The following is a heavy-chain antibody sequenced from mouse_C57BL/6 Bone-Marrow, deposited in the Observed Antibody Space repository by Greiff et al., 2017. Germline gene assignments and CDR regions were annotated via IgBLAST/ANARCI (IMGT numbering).Heavy chain of an antibody. D-gene: IGHD1-1*01. CDR2: ISYSGST. Sequence: EVKLVESGPGMVKPSQSLSLTCTVTGYSITSGYDWHWIRHFPGNKLEWMGYISYSGSTNYNPSLKSRISITHDTSKNHFFLKLNSVTTEDTATYYCARDYYGSSYEAWFAYWGQGTLVTVSA. J-gene: IGHJ3*01. V-gene: IGHV3-1*01. CDR1: GYSITSGYD. CDR3: ARDYYGSSYEAWFAY.